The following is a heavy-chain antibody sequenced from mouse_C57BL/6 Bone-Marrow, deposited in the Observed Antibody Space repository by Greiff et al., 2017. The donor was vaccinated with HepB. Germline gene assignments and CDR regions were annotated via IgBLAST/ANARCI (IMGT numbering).Heavy chain of an antibody. CDR3: ARALYYYGSPGYFDY. V-gene: IGHV3-6*01. Sequence: EVKVEESGPGLVKPSQSLSLTCSVTGYSITSGYYWNWIRQFPGNKLEWMGYISYDGSNNYNPSLKNRISITRDTSTNQVFLKLNSVTTEDTATYYCARALYYYGSPGYFDYWGQGTTLTVSS. CDR1: GYSITSGYY. CDR2: ISYDGSN. J-gene: IGHJ2*01. D-gene: IGHD1-1*01.